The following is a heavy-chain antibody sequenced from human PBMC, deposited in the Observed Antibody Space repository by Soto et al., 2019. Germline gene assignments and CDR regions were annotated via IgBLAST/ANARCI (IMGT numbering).Heavy chain of an antibody. D-gene: IGHD3-10*01. Sequence: ASVKVSCKASGYTFNNYGITWVRQAPGQGLEWLGWISVYNGNKNYAKKVQGRVSMTADTFTSTAHMELRSLQSDDTAVYFCARVAITLIRGLKVDFYSMDVWGQGTTVTVSS. J-gene: IGHJ6*02. CDR2: ISVYNGNK. CDR1: GYTFNNYG. CDR3: ARVAITLIRGLKVDFYSMDV. V-gene: IGHV1-18*01.